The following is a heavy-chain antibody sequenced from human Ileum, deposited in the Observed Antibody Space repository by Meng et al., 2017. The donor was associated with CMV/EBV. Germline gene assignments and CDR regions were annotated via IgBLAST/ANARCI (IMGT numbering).Heavy chain of an antibody. V-gene: IGHV3-64*02. CDR2: INSNGGST. Sequence: GGSLRLSCAASEFTFSTYAMHWVRQAPGKGLEYVSAINSNGGSTYYADSVKGRFTISRDNSKNTLYLQMGSLGAEDMAVYYCASWNGYNNDFWGQGTLVTVSS. CDR3: ASWNGYNNDF. J-gene: IGHJ4*02. CDR1: EFTFSTYA. D-gene: IGHD3-3*01.